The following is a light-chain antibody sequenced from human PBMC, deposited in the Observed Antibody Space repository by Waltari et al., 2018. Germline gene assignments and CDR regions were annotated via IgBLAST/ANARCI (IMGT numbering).Light chain of an antibody. Sequence: DIVMTQSPLSLPVTPGEPASISCRSSQSLLHSNGYNYLDWYLQKPGQSPQLLIYLGSNRASGGPDRFSGSGSGTDFTLRISRVEAEDVGVYYCMQALQNPWTFGQGTKVEIK. CDR1: QSLLHSNGYNY. J-gene: IGKJ1*01. CDR3: MQALQNPWT. V-gene: IGKV2-28*01. CDR2: LGS.